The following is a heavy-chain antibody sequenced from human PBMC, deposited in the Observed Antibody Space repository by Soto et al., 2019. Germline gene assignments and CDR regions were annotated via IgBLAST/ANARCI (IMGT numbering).Heavy chain of an antibody. CDR2: ISGNGDTT. Sequence: PGGSLRLSCAASGFTFSSYAMNWVRQAPGKGLEWVSSISGNGDTTYFADSVKGRFTISRDNSKNTLYVQMNSLRAEDTAVYYCGEGMHTYYYKMVVWGRGTTVTVSS. D-gene: IGHD2-21*01. CDR3: GEGMHTYYYKMVV. J-gene: IGHJ6*03. CDR1: GFTFSSYA. V-gene: IGHV3-23*01.